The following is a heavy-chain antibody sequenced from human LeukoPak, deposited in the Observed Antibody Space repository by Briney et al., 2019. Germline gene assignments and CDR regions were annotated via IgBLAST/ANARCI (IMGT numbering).Heavy chain of an antibody. CDR3: ARGMPQGWVHWFDP. J-gene: IGHJ5*02. CDR1: GGSISSYY. D-gene: IGHD1-26*01. V-gene: IGHV4-59*01. CDR2: IYYSGNT. Sequence: PSETLSLTCTVPGGSISSYYWNWIRQPPGKGLEWIGYIYYSGNTKYNPSLESRVTISVDTSKNQFSLKLRSVTAADTAVYCCARGMPQGWVHWFDPWGQGTLVTVSS.